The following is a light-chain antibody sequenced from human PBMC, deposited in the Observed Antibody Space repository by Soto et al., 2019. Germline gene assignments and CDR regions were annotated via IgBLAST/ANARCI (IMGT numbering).Light chain of an antibody. CDR2: KAS. J-gene: IGKJ2*01. CDR1: QSVSSW. Sequence: DIQLTQSPSTLSASVGDRVNITCRASQSVSSWLAWFQQKPGKAPNPLIYKASRLESGVPSRFSGSASGTEFTLTISSLQPDDFATYYCQQYHSFPYTFGQGSSLDIK. CDR3: QQYHSFPYT. V-gene: IGKV1-5*03.